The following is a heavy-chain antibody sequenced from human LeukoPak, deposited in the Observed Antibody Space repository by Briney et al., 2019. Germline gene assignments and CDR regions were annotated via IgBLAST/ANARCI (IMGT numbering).Heavy chain of an antibody. CDR1: GYTFTSYA. CDR3: ARDGDYDFWSGYYDYYYMDV. J-gene: IGHJ6*03. CDR2: INAGNGNT. Sequence: ASVKVSCKASGYTFTSYAMHWVRQAPGQRLEWMGWINAGNGNTKYSQKFQGRVTITRDTSASTAYMELSSLRSEDTAVYYCARDGDYDFWSGYYDYYYMDVWGKGTTVTVSS. D-gene: IGHD3-3*01. V-gene: IGHV1-3*01.